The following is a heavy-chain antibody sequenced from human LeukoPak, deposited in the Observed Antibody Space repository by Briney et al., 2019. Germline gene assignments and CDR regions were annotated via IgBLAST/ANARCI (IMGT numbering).Heavy chain of an antibody. CDR3: AHSFGGATRFDY. V-gene: IGHV2-5*02. D-gene: IGHD3-16*01. Sequence: SGPTLVKPTQTLTLTCTFSGFSLSTSGVSVGWTRQPPGKALEWLALIYWDDNKRYSPSLKSRLTITKDTSKNQVVLTLTYMDPVDTATYYCAHSFGGATRFDYWGQGTLVTVSS. J-gene: IGHJ4*02. CDR1: GFSLSTSGVS. CDR2: IYWDDNK.